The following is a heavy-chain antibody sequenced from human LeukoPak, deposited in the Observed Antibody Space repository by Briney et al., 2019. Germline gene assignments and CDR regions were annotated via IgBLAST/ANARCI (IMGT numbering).Heavy chain of an antibody. CDR1: GGSISSSSYY. CDR2: IYYSGST. J-gene: IGHJ4*02. V-gene: IGHV4-39*01. Sequence: PSETLSLTCTVSGGSISSSSYYWGWIRQPPGEGLEWIGSIYYSGSTYYNPSLKSRVTISVDTSKNQFSLKLSSVTAADTAVYYCAGTTYYYGSGSYLYWGQGTLVTVSS. D-gene: IGHD3-10*01. CDR3: AGTTYYYGSGSYLY.